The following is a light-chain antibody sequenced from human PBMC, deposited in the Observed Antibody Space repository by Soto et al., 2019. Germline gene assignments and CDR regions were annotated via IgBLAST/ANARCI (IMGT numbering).Light chain of an antibody. CDR1: SSNIGSNI. CDR3: AAWYDSLNVVV. J-gene: IGLJ2*01. Sequence: QSVLTQPPSASGTPGQRVTISCSGSSSNIGSNIVSWYQQVPGTAPKLLIYSNNQRPSGVPDRFSGSKSGTSASLAISGLQSEDETDYYCAAWYDSLNVVVFGGGTKLTVL. V-gene: IGLV1-44*01. CDR2: SNN.